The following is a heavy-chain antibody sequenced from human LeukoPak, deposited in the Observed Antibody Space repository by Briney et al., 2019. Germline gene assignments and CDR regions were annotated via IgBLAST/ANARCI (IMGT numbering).Heavy chain of an antibody. CDR1: GFTFSSYW. Sequence: GGSLRLSCAASGFTFSSYWMSWVRQAPGKGLEWVANIKQDGSEKYYVDSVKGRFTISRDNAKNSLYLQMNSLRAEDTAVYYCARDPLTPHYYYYYMDVWGKGTTVTVSS. J-gene: IGHJ6*03. CDR3: ARDPLTPHYYYYYMDV. V-gene: IGHV3-7*01. CDR2: IKQDGSEK.